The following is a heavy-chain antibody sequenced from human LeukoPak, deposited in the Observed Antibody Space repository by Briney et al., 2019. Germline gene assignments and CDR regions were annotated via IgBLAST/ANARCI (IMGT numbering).Heavy chain of an antibody. Sequence: PGGSLRLSCAASGFTFSSYAMHWVSQAPGKGLEYVSAISSNGGSTYYANSVKGRFTISRDNSKNTLYLQMGSLRAEDMAVYYCARDRLEYYDILTGYSLGDGMDVWGQGTTVTVSS. CDR2: ISSNGGST. D-gene: IGHD3-9*01. J-gene: IGHJ6*02. CDR3: ARDRLEYYDILTGYSLGDGMDV. CDR1: GFTFSSYA. V-gene: IGHV3-64*01.